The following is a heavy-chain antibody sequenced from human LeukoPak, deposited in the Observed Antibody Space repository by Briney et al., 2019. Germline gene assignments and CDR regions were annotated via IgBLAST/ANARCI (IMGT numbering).Heavy chain of an antibody. CDR2: ISSSGSTI. J-gene: IGHJ4*02. D-gene: IGHD3-3*01. CDR1: GFTFSDYY. Sequence: PGGSLRLPCAASGFTFSDYYMSWIRPAPGKGLGWVSYISSSGSTIYYADSVKGRFTISRDNPKNSLYLQMNSLRAEDTAVYYCAREVYDFWSGYTTGVDYWGQGTLVTVSS. V-gene: IGHV3-11*04. CDR3: AREVYDFWSGYTTGVDY.